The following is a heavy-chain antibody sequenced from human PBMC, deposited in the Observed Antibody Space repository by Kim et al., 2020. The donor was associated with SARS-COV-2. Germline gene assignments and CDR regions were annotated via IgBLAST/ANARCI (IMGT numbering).Heavy chain of an antibody. V-gene: IGHV3-11*01. CDR2: ISSSGNTI. J-gene: IGHJ6*02. CDR1: GFTFSDYY. Sequence: GGSLRLSCAASGFTFSDYYLSWIRQAPGKGLEWISHISSSGNTIYYADSVKGRFTISRDNAKKSLYLQMNSLRAEDTAVYYCARDIRGITMIAFYNYGMDVWGQGTTVTVSS. D-gene: IGHD3-22*01. CDR3: ARDIRGITMIAFYNYGMDV.